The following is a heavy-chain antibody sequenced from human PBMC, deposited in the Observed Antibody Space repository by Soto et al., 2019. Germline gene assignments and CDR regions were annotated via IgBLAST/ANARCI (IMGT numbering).Heavy chain of an antibody. J-gene: IGHJ6*02. Sequence: QVQLMQSGAEVRKPGSSVPVSCKASGGTFSSNPISWVRQAPGQGLEWMGGIIPIFATPHYARRFLDRVTLTADRSTNTAYMELTGLTSEDTAIYYCARDLSAVKRFESFKYYRMDVWGQGTTVTVS. D-gene: IGHD3-3*01. V-gene: IGHV1-69*06. CDR1: GGTFSSNP. CDR2: IIPIFATP. CDR3: ARDLSAVKRFESFKYYRMDV.